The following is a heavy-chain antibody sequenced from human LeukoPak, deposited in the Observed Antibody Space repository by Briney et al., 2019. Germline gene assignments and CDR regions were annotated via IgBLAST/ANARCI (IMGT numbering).Heavy chain of an antibody. V-gene: IGHV3-23*01. J-gene: IGHJ4*02. Sequence: PGGSLRLSCAVSGFTFTKYAMNWVRQGPGKGLEWVSGIGASGGTTYYADSVQGRFTISRDNSKNTLYLQVNSLRAEGTGVYFCAKDLEAVAGTIVNDYWGQGTLITVSS. CDR2: IGASGGTT. CDR1: GFTFTKYA. CDR3: AKDLEAVAGTIVNDY. D-gene: IGHD6-19*01.